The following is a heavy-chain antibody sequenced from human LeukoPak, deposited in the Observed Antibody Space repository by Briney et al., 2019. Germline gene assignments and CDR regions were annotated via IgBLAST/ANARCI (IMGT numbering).Heavy chain of an antibody. D-gene: IGHD4-17*01. CDR2: IYSGGST. CDR3: ASTFYGDSPPY. J-gene: IGHJ4*02. Sequence: PGRSLRLSCAASGFTVSSNYMSWVRQAPGKGLEWVSVIYSGGSTYYADSVKGRFTIPRGNSKNTLYLQMNSLRAEDTAVYYCASTFYGDSPPYWGQGTLVTVSS. V-gene: IGHV3-66*01. CDR1: GFTVSSNY.